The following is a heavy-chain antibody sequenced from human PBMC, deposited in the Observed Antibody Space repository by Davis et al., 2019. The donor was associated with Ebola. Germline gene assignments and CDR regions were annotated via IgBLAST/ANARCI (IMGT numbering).Heavy chain of an antibody. CDR2: ISGSGGST. J-gene: IGHJ5*02. Sequence: GESLKISCAASGFTFSSYAMSWVRQAPGKGLEWVSAISGSGGSTYYADSVKGRFTISRDNSKNSLYLQMSSLRAEDTAVYYCARAGYYYDSSDYYEYPSWFDPWGQGTLVTVSS. CDR3: ARAGYYYDSSDYYEYPSWFDP. D-gene: IGHD3-22*01. V-gene: IGHV3-23*01. CDR1: GFTFSSYA.